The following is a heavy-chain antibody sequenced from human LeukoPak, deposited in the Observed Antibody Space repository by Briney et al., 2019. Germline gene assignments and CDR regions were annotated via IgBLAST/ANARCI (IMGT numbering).Heavy chain of an antibody. CDR1: GYTFTSYD. V-gene: IGHV1-18*01. CDR2: ISAYNDNT. CDR3: ARDGSSYYY. D-gene: IGHD3-22*01. Sequence: ASVKVSCKASGYTFTSYDISWVRQAPGQGLEWMGWISAYNDNTTYARKFQGRVTMTTDTSTSTAYMELRSLRSDDTAVYYCARDGSSYYYWGQGTLVTVSS. J-gene: IGHJ4*02.